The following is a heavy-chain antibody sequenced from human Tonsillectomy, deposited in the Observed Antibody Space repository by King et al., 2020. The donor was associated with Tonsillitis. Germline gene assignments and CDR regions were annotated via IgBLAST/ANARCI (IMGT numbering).Heavy chain of an antibody. J-gene: IGHJ4*02. CDR3: ARDSYYDGSGYSDS. CDR2: INPNSGGT. V-gene: IGHV1-2*02. D-gene: IGHD3-22*01. CDR1: GYTFTDYY. Sequence: VQLVESGAEVKKPGASVKVSCEASGYTFTDYYMHWVRQAPGQGLEWMGWINPNSGGTNYSQKFQGRVTMTRDTSINTAYMELSRLRSDDTAVYYCARDSYYDGSGYSDSWGQGTPVTVSS.